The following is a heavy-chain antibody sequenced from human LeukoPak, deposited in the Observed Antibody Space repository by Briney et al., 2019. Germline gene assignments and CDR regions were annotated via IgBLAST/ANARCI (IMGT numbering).Heavy chain of an antibody. CDR3: AXGGSYCSGGSCYSVPFDX. CDR2: IYYSGST. D-gene: IGHD2-15*01. Sequence: SETLSLTCTVSGGSISSYYWSWIRQPPGKGLEWIGYIYYSGSTNYNPSLKSRVTISVDTSKNQFSLKLSSVTAADTAVYYCAXGGSYCSGGSCYSVPFDXWGQGXXVTV. J-gene: IGHJ4*02. V-gene: IGHV4-59*01. CDR1: GGSISSYY.